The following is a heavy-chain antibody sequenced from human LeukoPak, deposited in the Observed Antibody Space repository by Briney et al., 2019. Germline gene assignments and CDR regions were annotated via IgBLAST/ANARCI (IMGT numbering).Heavy chain of an antibody. CDR1: DGAITGYY. J-gene: IGHJ4*02. D-gene: IGHD6-13*01. Sequence: SETLSLTCTVSDGAITGYYWGWIRQPPGKGLEWIGHIYGNTNYNPSLNGRVTIPVDTSKNHLSLRMNSVTAADTAVYCCARGYSTSWTYYFDYWGQGALVTVSS. CDR2: IYGNT. CDR3: ARGYSTSWTYYFDY. V-gene: IGHV4-59*01.